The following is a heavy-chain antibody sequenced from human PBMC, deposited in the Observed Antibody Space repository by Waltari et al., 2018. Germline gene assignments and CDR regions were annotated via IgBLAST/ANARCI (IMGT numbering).Heavy chain of an antibody. Sequence: EVQLLESAGGLVQPGEAVRLSCPAPGFSFMAFAMTWVRQAPGEGLECVASISGSGATPFYADSVKGRFTIVRDNSRDTVYLQMNSLRVDDSAVYYCAKGSRGYTNYFFDSWGQGTLVSVSS. CDR3: AKGSRGYTNYFFDS. CDR2: ISGSGATP. V-gene: IGHV3-23*01. J-gene: IGHJ4*02. D-gene: IGHD3-16*02. CDR1: GFSFMAFA.